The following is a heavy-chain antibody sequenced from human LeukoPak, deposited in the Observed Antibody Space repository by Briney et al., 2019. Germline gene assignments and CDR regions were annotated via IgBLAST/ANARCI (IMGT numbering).Heavy chain of an antibody. V-gene: IGHV4-34*01. CDR3: ARLAGGQQLVPYYYYYMDV. Sequence: PSETLSLTCAVYGGSFSGYYWSWIRQPPGKGLEWIGEINHSGSTNYNPSLKSRVTISVDTSKNQFSLKLSSVTAADTAVYYCARLAGGQQLVPYYYYYMDVWGKGTTVTISS. CDR2: INHSGST. J-gene: IGHJ6*03. CDR1: GGSFSGYY. D-gene: IGHD6-13*01.